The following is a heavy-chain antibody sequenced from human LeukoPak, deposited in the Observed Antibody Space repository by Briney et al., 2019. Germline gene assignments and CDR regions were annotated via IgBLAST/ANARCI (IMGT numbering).Heavy chain of an antibody. D-gene: IGHD3-22*01. J-gene: IGHJ4*02. CDR2: IIPILGIA. CDR3: ARGSYDSSGYPYYFDY. Sequence: ASVKVSCKASGGTFSSYAISWVRQAPGQGLEWMGRIIPILGIADYAQKFQGRVTMTTDTFTSTVSMELRSLRSDDTAVYYCARGSYDSSGYPYYFDYWGQGTRVTVSS. V-gene: IGHV1-69*04. CDR1: GGTFSSYA.